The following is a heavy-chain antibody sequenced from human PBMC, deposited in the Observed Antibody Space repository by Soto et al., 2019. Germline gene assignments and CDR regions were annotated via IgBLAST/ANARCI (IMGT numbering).Heavy chain of an antibody. CDR2: IYPGDSDT. Sequence: GESLKISCKGSGYSFTSYWIGWVRQMPGKGLEWMGIIYPGDSDTRYSPSFHGQVTISADKSISTAYLRWSSLRASDTAIYYCARRLFRTNGTSSYDAFDISGPGTMVTV. D-gene: IGHD2-8*01. J-gene: IGHJ3*02. V-gene: IGHV5-51*01. CDR3: ARRLFRTNGTSSYDAFDI. CDR1: GYSFTSYW.